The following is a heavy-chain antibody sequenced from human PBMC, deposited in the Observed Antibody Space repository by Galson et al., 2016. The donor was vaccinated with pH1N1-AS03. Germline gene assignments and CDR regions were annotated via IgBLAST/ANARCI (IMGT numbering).Heavy chain of an antibody. CDR2: IWYDGGEK. CDR3: ATGQVDDTDY. V-gene: IGHV3-33*01. D-gene: IGHD3-22*01. J-gene: IGHJ4*02. Sequence: SLRLSCAASGFTFRDYGMHWVRQAPGKGLEWVALIWYDGGEKYYGDSVKGRFIIPRDNSKNTLSLQMNNLRAEDTAMYYCATGQVDDTDYWGQGTLVTVSS. CDR1: GFTFRDYG.